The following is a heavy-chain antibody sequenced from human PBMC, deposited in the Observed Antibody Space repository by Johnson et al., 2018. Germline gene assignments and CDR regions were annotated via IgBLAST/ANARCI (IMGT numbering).Heavy chain of an antibody. J-gene: IGHJ6*03. CDR3: AGGGGDSGYERYYYYYMDV. Sequence: VQLVESGGGLVQPGGSLRLSCAASGFTFSSYAMHWVRQAPGKGLEYVSAISSNGGSTYYANSVKGRFTISRDNSKNTLYLKMGSLSAGDMAVYYWAGGGGDSGYERYYYYYMDVWGKGTTVTGSS. D-gene: IGHD5-12*01. CDR1: GFTFSSYA. V-gene: IGHV3-64*01. CDR2: ISSNGGST.